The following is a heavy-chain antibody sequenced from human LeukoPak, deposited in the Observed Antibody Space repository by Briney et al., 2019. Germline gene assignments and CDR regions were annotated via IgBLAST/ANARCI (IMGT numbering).Heavy chain of an antibody. V-gene: IGHV1-8*02. J-gene: IGHJ4*02. CDR1: GYTFTGYY. CDR3: ARGKGGYFDY. D-gene: IGHD2-15*01. Sequence: GASAKVSCKASGYTFTGYYMHWVRQAPGQGLEWMGWMNPNSGNTGYAQKFQGRVTMTRNTSISTAYMELSSLRSEDTAVYYCARGKGGYFDYWGQGTLVTVSS. CDR2: MNPNSGNT.